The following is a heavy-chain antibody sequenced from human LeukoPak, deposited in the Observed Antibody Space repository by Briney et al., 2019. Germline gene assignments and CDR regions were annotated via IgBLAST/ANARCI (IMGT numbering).Heavy chain of an antibody. CDR1: GFTFSSYA. D-gene: IGHD3-22*01. V-gene: IGHV3-23*01. J-gene: IGHJ4*02. CDR3: ARGGYYDSGDY. Sequence: GGSLRLSCAASGFTFSSYAMSWVRQAPGKGLEWVSAISGSGGSASYADSVKGRFTISRDNAKNTLYLQMNSLRAEDTAVYYCARGGYYDSGDYWGQGTLVTVSS. CDR2: ISGSGGSA.